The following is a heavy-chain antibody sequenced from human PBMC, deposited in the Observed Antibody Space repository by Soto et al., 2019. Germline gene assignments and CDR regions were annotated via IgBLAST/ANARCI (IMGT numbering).Heavy chain of an antibody. CDR3: ARALRFMDPRDYYGMDV. J-gene: IGHJ6*02. CDR1: GYTFTSYY. CDR2: INAGGGST. D-gene: IGHD3-3*01. V-gene: IGHV1-46*01. Sequence: QVQLVQSGAEVKKPGASVTISCKASGYTFTSYYLHWVRQAPGQRLEWMGLINAGGGSTRYAHKVKDRVVMPRDTSTNTVYMELRRLRSEDTAVYYCARALRFMDPRDYYGMDVWGQGTTVTVSS.